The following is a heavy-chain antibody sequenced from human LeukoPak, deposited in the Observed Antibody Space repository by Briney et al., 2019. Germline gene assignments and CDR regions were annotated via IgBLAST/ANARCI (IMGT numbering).Heavy chain of an antibody. J-gene: IGHJ4*02. V-gene: IGHV3-23*01. Sequence: PGESLRLSCAVSGFTFSNYAMSWVRQAPRKGLEWVSAISGSGGSTYYADSVKGRFTISRDNSKNTLYLQMNSLRAEDTAVYYCAKVDDSSSWTGYFDYWGQGTLVTVSS. D-gene: IGHD6-13*01. CDR2: ISGSGGST. CDR3: AKVDDSSSWTGYFDY. CDR1: GFTFSNYA.